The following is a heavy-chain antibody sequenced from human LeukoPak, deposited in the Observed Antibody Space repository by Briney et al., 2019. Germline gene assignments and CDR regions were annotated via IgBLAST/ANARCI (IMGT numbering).Heavy chain of an antibody. CDR2: ISGSGGSI. Sequence: GGSLRLSCAASGFTFSSYVMSWVRQAPGKGLEWVAIISGSGGSIFYTDSVKGRFTISRDNSENTLYLQMSSLRAEDTAVYYCARRIVGQAPDYWGQGTLVTVSS. J-gene: IGHJ4*02. D-gene: IGHD1-26*01. CDR1: GFTFSSYV. V-gene: IGHV3-23*01. CDR3: ARRIVGQAPDY.